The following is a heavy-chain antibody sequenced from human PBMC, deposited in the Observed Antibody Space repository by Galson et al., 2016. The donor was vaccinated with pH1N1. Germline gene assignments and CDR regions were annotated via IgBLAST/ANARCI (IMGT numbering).Heavy chain of an antibody. J-gene: IGHJ4*02. CDR2: ISATGGSS. Sequence: SLRLACAASGFTFNSFAMSWVRQAPGKGLEWVSSISATGGSSSYTDSVKGRFTNSRHSPTKTVHLQMNSLRPDDTAVYYCAKDASSQVHNSGSFDYWGQGILVTVSS. D-gene: IGHD3-10*01. V-gene: IGHV3-23*01. CDR1: GFTFNSFA. CDR3: AKDASSQVHNSGSFDY.